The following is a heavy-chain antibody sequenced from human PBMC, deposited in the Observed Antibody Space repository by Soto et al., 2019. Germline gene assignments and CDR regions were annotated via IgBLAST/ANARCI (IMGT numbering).Heavy chain of an antibody. CDR3: ARWVGGESRELDY. CDR2: ISSSSSNT. D-gene: IGHD1-26*01. V-gene: IGHV3-48*01. J-gene: IGHJ4*02. Sequence: EVQLVESGGGLVQPGGSLRLSCAASGFTFSAYSMNWVRQAPGKGLEWVSDISSSSSNTYYADSVKGRFTISSDNAKNSLYLQMNSLRAEDTAVYHCARWVGGESRELDYWGQGTLVTVSS. CDR1: GFTFSAYS.